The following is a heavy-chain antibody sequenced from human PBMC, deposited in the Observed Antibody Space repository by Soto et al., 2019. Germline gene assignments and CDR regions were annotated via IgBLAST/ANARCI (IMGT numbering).Heavy chain of an antibody. CDR2: TYYRSKWYN. CDR1: GDSVSSNSAA. Sequence: SPTLSLTCAISGDSVSSNSAAWNWIRQSPSRGLEWLGRTYYRSKWYNDYAVSVKSRITINPDTSKNQFSLQLNSVTPEDTAVYYCARGTYDFWSGYYTANYYYYYGMDVWGQGTTVTVSS. CDR3: ARGTYDFWSGYYTANYYYYYGMDV. V-gene: IGHV6-1*01. D-gene: IGHD3-3*01. J-gene: IGHJ6*02.